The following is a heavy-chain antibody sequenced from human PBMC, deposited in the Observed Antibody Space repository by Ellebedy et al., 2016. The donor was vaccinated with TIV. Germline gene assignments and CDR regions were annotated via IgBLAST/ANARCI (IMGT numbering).Heavy chain of an antibody. CDR1: GFTFSSYA. D-gene: IGHD3-22*01. CDR2: ISGSGGST. V-gene: IGHV3-23*01. CDR3: AKGAYYYDRADYYYYYGMDV. J-gene: IGHJ6*02. Sequence: GGSLRLSCAASGFTFSSYAMSWVRQAPGKGLEWVSAISGSGGSTYYADSVKGRFTISRDNSKNTLYLQMNSLRAEETAVYYCAKGAYYYDRADYYYYYGMDVWGQGTTVTVSS.